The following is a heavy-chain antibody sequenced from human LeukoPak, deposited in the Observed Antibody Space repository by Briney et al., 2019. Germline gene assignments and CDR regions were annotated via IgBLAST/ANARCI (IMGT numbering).Heavy chain of an antibody. CDR3: ARVKQWPNYYYYGMDV. CDR1: GGSISSGGYS. V-gene: IGHV4-30-2*01. Sequence: SQTLSLTCAVSGGSISSGGYSWSWIRQPPGKGLEWIGYIYHSESTYYNPSLKSRVTISVDTSKNQFSLKLSSVTAADTAVYYCARVKQWPNYYYYGMDVWGQGTTVTVSS. D-gene: IGHD6-19*01. J-gene: IGHJ6*02. CDR2: IYHSEST.